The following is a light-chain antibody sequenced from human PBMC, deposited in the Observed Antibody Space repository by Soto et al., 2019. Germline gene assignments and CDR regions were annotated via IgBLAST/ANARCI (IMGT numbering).Light chain of an antibody. Sequence: DIQMTQSPSSLSASVGDRVTLTCRASQSISTYLNWYHQKPGKAPDLLIYAASSLKSGVPSRFSGSGAGTHFTLTITGLQPADFATYYCQQNFRIPITFGQGTRLEI. CDR3: QQNFRIPIT. CDR1: QSISTY. V-gene: IGKV1-39*01. J-gene: IGKJ5*01. CDR2: AAS.